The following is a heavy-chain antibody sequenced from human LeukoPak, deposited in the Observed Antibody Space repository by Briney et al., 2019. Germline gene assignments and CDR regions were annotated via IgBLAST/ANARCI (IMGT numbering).Heavy chain of an antibody. J-gene: IGHJ4*02. CDR3: ARGLLLVGATTATLDY. V-gene: IGHV3-11*01. Sequence: GGSLRLSCAASGFTFSDYYMSWIRQAPGKGLEWVSYISSSGSTIYYADSVKGRFTISRDNAKNSLYLQMNSLRAEDTAVYYCARGLLLVGATTATLDYWGQGTLVTVSS. CDR1: GFTFSDYY. D-gene: IGHD1-26*01. CDR2: ISSSGSTI.